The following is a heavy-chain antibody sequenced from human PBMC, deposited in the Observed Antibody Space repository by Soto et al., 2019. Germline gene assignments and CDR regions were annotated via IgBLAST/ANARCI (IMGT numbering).Heavy chain of an antibody. V-gene: IGHV4-30-2*01. Sequence: SETLSLTCAVSGGSISSGGYSWSWIRQPPGKGLEWIGYIYHSGSTYYNPSLKTRVTISVDRSKNQFSLKLSSVTAADTAVYYCASSHAGAHITAAVHWGQGTLVTVSS. J-gene: IGHJ4*02. D-gene: IGHD6-13*01. CDR1: GGSISSGGYS. CDR2: IYHSGST. CDR3: ASSHAGAHITAAVH.